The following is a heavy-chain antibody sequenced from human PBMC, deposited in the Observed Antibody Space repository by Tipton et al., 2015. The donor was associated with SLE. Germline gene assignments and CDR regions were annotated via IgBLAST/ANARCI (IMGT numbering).Heavy chain of an antibody. J-gene: IGHJ6*02. CDR2: ISYDGSNK. Sequence: SLRLSCAASGFTFSSYGMHWVRQAPGKGLEWVAVISYDGSNKYYADSVKGRFTISRDNSKNTLYLQMNSLRAEDTAVYYCAKDGPGVSDGMDVWGQGTTVTVSS. CDR1: GFTFSSYG. V-gene: IGHV3-30*18. D-gene: IGHD3-10*01. CDR3: AKDGPGVSDGMDV.